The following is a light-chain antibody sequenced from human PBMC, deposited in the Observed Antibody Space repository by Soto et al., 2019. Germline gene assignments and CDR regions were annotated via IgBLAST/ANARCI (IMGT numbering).Light chain of an antibody. CDR3: HQYNMWPPLI. CDR1: QSVRSN. V-gene: IGKV3-15*01. J-gene: IGKJ4*01. CDR2: GAS. Sequence: EIVMTQSPATLSVSPGESATLSCRASQSVRSNLARYQQKPGQAPRLLIYGASTRATGIPARFSGSGSGTEFTLTISGLQSEDFAVYYCHQYNMWPPLIFGGGTKVEIK.